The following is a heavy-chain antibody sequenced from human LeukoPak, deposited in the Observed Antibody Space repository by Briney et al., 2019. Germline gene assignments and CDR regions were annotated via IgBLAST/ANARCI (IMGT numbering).Heavy chain of an antibody. CDR3: ARQSREIKGLWELLPPGGFDI. CDR2: IYTSGST. Sequence: SETLSLTCTVSGGSISSGSYYWSWIRQPAGKGLEWIGRIYTSGSTNYNPSLQSRVTISVDTSKNQFSLKLSSVTAADTAVYYCARQSREIKGLWELLPPGGFDIWGQGTMVTVSS. CDR1: GGSISSGSYY. J-gene: IGHJ3*02. V-gene: IGHV4-61*02. D-gene: IGHD1-26*01.